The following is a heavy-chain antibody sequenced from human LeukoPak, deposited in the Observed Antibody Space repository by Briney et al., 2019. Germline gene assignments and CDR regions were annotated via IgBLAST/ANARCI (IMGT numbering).Heavy chain of an antibody. Sequence: PSETLSLTRTVSGGSISSSSYYWGWIRQPPGKGLEWIGSIYYSGSTYYNPSLKSRVTISVDTSKNQFSLKLSSVTAADTAVYYCARSAAGGTAMRTWGQGTLVTVSS. CDR1: GGSISSSSYY. D-gene: IGHD5-18*01. CDR2: IYYSGST. CDR3: ARSAAGGTAMRT. V-gene: IGHV4-39*07. J-gene: IGHJ5*02.